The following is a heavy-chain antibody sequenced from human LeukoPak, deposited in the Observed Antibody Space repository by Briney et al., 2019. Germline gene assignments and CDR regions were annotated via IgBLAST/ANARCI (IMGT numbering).Heavy chain of an antibody. Sequence: GGSLRLSCAASGFTFNNYAMSWVRQAPGKGLEWVSDISSSGGTTYYADSVKGRFTISRDNSENTLFLQMNSLRAEDTAVYYCAKEPREYCSSTSCPNWFDFWGQGTLVTVSS. J-gene: IGHJ5*01. CDR3: AKEPREYCSSTSCPNWFDF. D-gene: IGHD2-2*01. CDR1: GFTFNNYA. CDR2: ISSSGGTT. V-gene: IGHV3-23*01.